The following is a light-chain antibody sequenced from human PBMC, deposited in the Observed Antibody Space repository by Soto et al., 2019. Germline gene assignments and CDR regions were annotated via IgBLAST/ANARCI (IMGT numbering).Light chain of an antibody. V-gene: IGKV3D-15*01. CDR1: QSVSSIY. Sequence: EIVFSQSPATLSLSPGERATLSCRASQSVSSIYLAWYQQKPGQAPRLLIYGASSRPTGIPDRFSGSGSGTEFTLTISSLQSEDYGIYYCRQDNDCSLSTFGQRTRLE. J-gene: IGKJ5*01. CDR2: GAS. CDR3: RQDNDCSLST.